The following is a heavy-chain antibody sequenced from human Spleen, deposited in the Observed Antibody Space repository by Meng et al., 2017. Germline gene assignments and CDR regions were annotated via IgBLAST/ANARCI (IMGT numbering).Heavy chain of an antibody. Sequence: EGQLVESGGGLVQPGGSLRLSCEASGFTFSDYWMHWVRQAPGKGLRWVSRINEDGTSTTYADSVKGRFSISRDNAKNTVFLQMNSLRADDTAVYYCAGGGNWFNPWGQGTLVTVSS. CDR2: INEDGTST. J-gene: IGHJ5*02. V-gene: IGHV3-74*03. D-gene: IGHD3-16*01. CDR3: AGGGNWFNP. CDR1: GFTFSDYW.